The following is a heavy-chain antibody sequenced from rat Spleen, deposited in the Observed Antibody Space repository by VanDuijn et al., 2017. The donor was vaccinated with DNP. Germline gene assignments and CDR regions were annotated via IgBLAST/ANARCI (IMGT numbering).Heavy chain of an antibody. V-gene: IGHV5-29*01. CDR1: GFTFSDYA. CDR2: ISYDGSST. J-gene: IGHJ2*01. Sequence: EVQLVESDGGLVQPGRSLKLSCAASGFTFSDYAMAWVRQAPTKGLEWVATISYDGSSTYYRDSVKGRFTISRDNAKSTLYLQMDSLRSEDTATYYCARRAIATRFEYWGQGVMVTVSS. D-gene: IGHD1-2*01. CDR3: ARRAIATRFEY.